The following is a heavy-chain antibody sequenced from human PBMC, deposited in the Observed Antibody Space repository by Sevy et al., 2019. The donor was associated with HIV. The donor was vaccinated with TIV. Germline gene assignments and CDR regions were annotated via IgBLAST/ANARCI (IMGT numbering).Heavy chain of an antibody. D-gene: IGHD4-17*01. CDR3: ARAPEYGDFVYFFDY. CDR1: GFTFSSYW. J-gene: IGHJ4*02. CDR2: INQDGSEK. V-gene: IGHV3-7*01. Sequence: GGSLRLSCAASGFTFSSYWMSWVRQAPGKGLEWVANINQDGSEKYYVDSVKGRFTISRDNGKKSVYLQMNSRRADDTAVYYCARAPEYGDFVYFFDYWGQGTLVTVSS.